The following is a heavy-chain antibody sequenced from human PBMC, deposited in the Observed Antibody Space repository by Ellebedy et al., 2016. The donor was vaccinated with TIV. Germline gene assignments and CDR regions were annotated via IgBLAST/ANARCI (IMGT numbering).Heavy chain of an antibody. V-gene: IGHV3-23*01. CDR3: AKSRTTMTTSFDY. J-gene: IGHJ4*02. CDR1: GFTFSSHA. Sequence: GESLKISCAASGFTFSSHAMSWVRQAPGKGLEWVSVISASGGSLVYADSVKGRFTISRDKSKNTLYLQMNSLSAEDTAVYYFAKSRTTMTTSFDYWGQGTLVTVSS. CDR2: ISASGGSL. D-gene: IGHD4-17*01.